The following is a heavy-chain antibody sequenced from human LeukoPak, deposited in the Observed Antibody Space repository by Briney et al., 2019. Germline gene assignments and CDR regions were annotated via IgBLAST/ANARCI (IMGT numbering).Heavy chain of an antibody. CDR2: IYYSGST. CDR3: ARQGTVGEQWLGFDY. D-gene: IGHD6-19*01. Sequence: SETLSLTCTVSGGSISSSSYYWGWIRQPPGKGLEWIGSIYYSGSTYYNPSLKSRVTISVDTSKNQFSLKLSSVTAADTAVYYCARQGTVGEQWLGFDYWGQGTLVTVSS. J-gene: IGHJ4*02. V-gene: IGHV4-39*01. CDR1: GGSISSSSYY.